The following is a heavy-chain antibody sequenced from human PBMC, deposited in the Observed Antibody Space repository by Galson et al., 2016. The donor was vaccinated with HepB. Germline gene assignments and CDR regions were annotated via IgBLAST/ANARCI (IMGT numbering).Heavy chain of an antibody. CDR1: GFSFSDAW. J-gene: IGHJ4*02. CDR2: IKSETAGGTT. V-gene: IGHV3-15*07. Sequence: SLRLSGAASGFSFSDAWMNWVRQAPGKGLEWVGLIKSETAGGTTEYATHGKGRFTISRVESEGTLYLHMYSLTSHDTAVYYCANSLYYDSRGYYYGFGHWGQGTLVTVSS. CDR3: ANSLYYDSRGYYYGFGH. D-gene: IGHD3-22*01.